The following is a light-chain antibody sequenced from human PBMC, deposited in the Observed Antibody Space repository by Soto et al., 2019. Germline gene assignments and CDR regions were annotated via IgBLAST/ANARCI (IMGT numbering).Light chain of an antibody. CDR2: DAS. CDR1: QSVSSY. V-gene: IGKV3-11*01. J-gene: IGKJ4*01. Sequence: EIVLTQSPATLYLSPGERATLSCRANQSVSSYLDWYQQKHGQAPSLLIYDASDRATGIPARFSGSGSGTDFTLTISSLEPEDFAVYYCQQRSDWPSFGGGTKVEIK. CDR3: QQRSDWPS.